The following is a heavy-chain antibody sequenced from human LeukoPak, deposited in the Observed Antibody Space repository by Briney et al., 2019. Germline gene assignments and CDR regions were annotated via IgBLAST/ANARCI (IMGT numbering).Heavy chain of an antibody. Sequence: GASVKVSCKASGGTFSSYAISWVRQAPGQGLEWMGRIIPIFGTANYAQKFQGRVTITTDESTSTAYMELSSLRSEDTAVYYCARDRRYYYDSSGYYNFDYWGQGTLVTVSS. CDR2: IIPIFGTA. D-gene: IGHD3-22*01. CDR3: ARDRRYYYDSSGYYNFDY. V-gene: IGHV1-69*05. CDR1: GGTFSSYA. J-gene: IGHJ4*02.